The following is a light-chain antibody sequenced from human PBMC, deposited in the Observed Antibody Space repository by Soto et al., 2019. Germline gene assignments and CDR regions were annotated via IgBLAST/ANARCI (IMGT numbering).Light chain of an antibody. CDR3: CSYAGRYTGHL. Sequence: QSVLTQPRSVSGSPGQSVTISCTGTSSDIGRYNSVSWYQQHPGKAPKLMIYAVSKRPSGVPDRFSGSKSGNTASLTVSGLQAEDESDYFCCSYAGRYTGHLFGTGTKFTVL. V-gene: IGLV2-11*01. CDR1: SSDIGRYNS. CDR2: AVS. J-gene: IGLJ1*01.